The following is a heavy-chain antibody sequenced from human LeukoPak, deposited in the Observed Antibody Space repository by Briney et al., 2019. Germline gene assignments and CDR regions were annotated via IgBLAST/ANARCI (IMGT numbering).Heavy chain of an antibody. J-gene: IGHJ4*02. CDR3: ARVRYRLAETYIDY. D-gene: IGHD3-16*01. CDR2: INPNSGDT. CDR1: GYTFTGYY. Sequence: ASVKVSCKASGYTFTGYYMHWVRQAPGQGLEWMGWINPNSGDTNYAQKFQGRVAMTRDTSISTAYMELSRLRSDDTAVYYCARVRYRLAETYIDYWGQGTLVTVSS. V-gene: IGHV1-2*02.